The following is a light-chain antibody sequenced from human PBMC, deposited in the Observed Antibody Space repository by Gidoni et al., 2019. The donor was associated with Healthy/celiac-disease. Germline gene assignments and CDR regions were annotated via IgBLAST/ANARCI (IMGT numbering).Light chain of an antibody. Sequence: IVLTQSPATLSLSPGESATLSCRASQSVSSSYLAWYQQKPGQAPRLLIYGASSSGSGTDFTLTISRMEPEDVAVYYCQQYGSSPRYTFGQGTKLEIK. CDR2: GAS. J-gene: IGKJ2*01. V-gene: IGKV3-20*01. CDR3: QQYGSSPRYT. CDR1: QSVSSSY.